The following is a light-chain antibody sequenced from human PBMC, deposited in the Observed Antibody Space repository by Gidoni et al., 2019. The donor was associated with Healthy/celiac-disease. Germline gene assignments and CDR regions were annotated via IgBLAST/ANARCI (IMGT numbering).Light chain of an antibody. CDR1: QSISSY. CDR3: QQSYSTPLVT. V-gene: IGKV1-39*01. J-gene: IGKJ2*01. Sequence: DIQMTQSPSSLSASVGDRVTITCRASQSISSYLNWYQQKPGKAPKLLIYAASSLQSGVPSRFSVSGSGTDFTLTISSLQPEDFATYYCQQSYSTPLVTFGQXTKLEIK. CDR2: AAS.